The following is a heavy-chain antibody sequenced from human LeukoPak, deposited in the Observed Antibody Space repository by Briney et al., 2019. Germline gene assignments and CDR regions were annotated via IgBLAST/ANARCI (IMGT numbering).Heavy chain of an antibody. J-gene: IGHJ4*02. CDR3: ARGLLTTVVTRDAVLGY. CDR1: GYTFTSYA. D-gene: IGHD4-23*01. CDR2: INAGNGNT. Sequence: ASVKVSCKASGYTFTSYAMHWVRQAPGQRLEWMGWINAGNGNTKYSQEFQGRVTITRDTSASTAYMELSSLRSEDMAVYYCARGLLTTVVTRDAVLGYWGQGTLVTVSS. V-gene: IGHV1-3*03.